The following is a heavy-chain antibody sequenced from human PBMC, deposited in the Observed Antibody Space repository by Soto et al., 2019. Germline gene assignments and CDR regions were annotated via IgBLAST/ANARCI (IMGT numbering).Heavy chain of an antibody. CDR1: GDSVSSNSAG. V-gene: IGHV6-1*01. Sequence: QTLSLTCAITGDSVSSNSAGCSWVRHSPSRGLEWLVRTYYRSKWYYEYAVSVRGRITINPDTSKNQYSLQLNSVTPEDKAVYFCARGEQYSGRIFDYWGQGTLVTVYS. CDR2: TYYRSKWYY. J-gene: IGHJ4*01. CDR3: ARGEQYSGRIFDY. D-gene: IGHD1-26*01.